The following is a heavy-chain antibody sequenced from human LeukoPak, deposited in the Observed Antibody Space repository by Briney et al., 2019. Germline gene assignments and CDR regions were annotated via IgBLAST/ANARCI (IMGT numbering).Heavy chain of an antibody. D-gene: IGHD3-3*01. J-gene: IGHJ3*02. CDR1: GITFSSYE. V-gene: IGHV3-23*01. CDR2: ISDRGKT. Sequence: GGSLRLSCVASGITFSSYEMSWVRQAPGKGLEWISAISDRGKTDYADSVKGRFTISRDNSKNTLYLQLSSLRADDTAIYYCAKLPTIFGVADSFDIWGQGTLVTVSS. CDR3: AKLPTIFGVADSFDI.